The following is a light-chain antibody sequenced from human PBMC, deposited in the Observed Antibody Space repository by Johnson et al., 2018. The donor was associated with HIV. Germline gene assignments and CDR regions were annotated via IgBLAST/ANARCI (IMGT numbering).Light chain of an antibody. CDR1: SSDMGNYA. Sequence: QAVLTQPPSVSAAPGQKVTISCSGSSSDMGNYAVSWYQQLPGTAPKLLIFKNNERPSGIPDRFSGSKSGASATLGITGLQTGDEGDYYFGTWDSSLTSYVFGAGTRLTVL. V-gene: IGLV1-51*02. CDR2: KNN. CDR3: GTWDSSLTSYV. J-gene: IGLJ1*01.